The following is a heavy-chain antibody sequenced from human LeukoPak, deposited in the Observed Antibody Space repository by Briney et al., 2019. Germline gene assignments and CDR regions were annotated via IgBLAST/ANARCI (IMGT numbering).Heavy chain of an antibody. CDR1: GYTFTGYY. Sequence: GASVKVSCKASGYTFTGYYMHWVRQAPGQGLEWMGRINPNSGGTNYAQKFQGRVTMTRDTSISTAYMELSRLRSDDTAVYYCARDLEVEYQLLPTNWFDPWGQGTLVTVSS. D-gene: IGHD2-2*01. J-gene: IGHJ5*02. CDR2: INPNSGGT. CDR3: ARDLEVEYQLLPTNWFDP. V-gene: IGHV1-2*06.